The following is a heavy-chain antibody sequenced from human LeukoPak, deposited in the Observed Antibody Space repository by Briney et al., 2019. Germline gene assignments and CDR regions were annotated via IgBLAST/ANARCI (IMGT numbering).Heavy chain of an antibody. Sequence: PSGTLSLTCAVSGGSISSSNWWSWVRQPPGKGLEWIGEIYHSGSTNYNPSLKSRVTISVDKSKNQFSLKLSSVTAADTAVYYCARDGPRTYYDILTGYYTFDPWGQGTLVTVSS. CDR3: ARDGPRTYYDILTGYYTFDP. J-gene: IGHJ5*02. CDR1: GGSISSSNW. CDR2: IYHSGST. D-gene: IGHD3-9*01. V-gene: IGHV4-4*02.